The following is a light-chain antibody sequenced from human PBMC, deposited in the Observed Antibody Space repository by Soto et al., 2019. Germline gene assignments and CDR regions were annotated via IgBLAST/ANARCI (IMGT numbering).Light chain of an antibody. J-gene: IGLJ1*01. Sequence: QSALTQPASVSGSPGQSITISCTGTNSDIGGYNFVSWYQQHPGKAPKLMIYEVSNRPSGVSDRFSGSKSGYTASLVISGVQTEDEADYYCSSYAGSSNVFGTGTKLTVL. V-gene: IGLV2-14*01. CDR2: EVS. CDR3: SSYAGSSNV. CDR1: NSDIGGYNF.